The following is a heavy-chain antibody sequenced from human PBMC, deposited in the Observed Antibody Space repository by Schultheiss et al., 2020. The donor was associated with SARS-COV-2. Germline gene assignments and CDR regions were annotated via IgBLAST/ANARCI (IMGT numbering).Heavy chain of an antibody. Sequence: GESLKISCAASGFTFSSYDMHWVRQATGKGLEWVSAIGTAGDTYYPGSVKGRFTISRDNAKNSLYLQMNSLRAEDMALYYCASGARPPDYWGQGTLVTVSS. CDR3: ASGARPPDY. J-gene: IGHJ4*02. V-gene: IGHV3-13*01. CDR2: IGTAGDT. CDR1: GFTFSSYD. D-gene: IGHD1-1*01.